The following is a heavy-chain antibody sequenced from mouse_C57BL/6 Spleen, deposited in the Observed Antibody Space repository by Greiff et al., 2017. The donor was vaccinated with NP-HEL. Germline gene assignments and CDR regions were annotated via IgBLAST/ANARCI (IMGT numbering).Heavy chain of an antibody. Sequence: VQLQQSGPVLVKPGASVKMSCKASGYTFTDYYMNWVKQSHGKSLEWIGVINPYNGGTSYNQEFKGKATLTVDKSSSTAYMELNSLTSEDSAVYYCARKGSNYYFDYWGQGTTLTVSS. CDR2: INPYNGGT. CDR3: ARKGSNYYFDY. V-gene: IGHV1-19*01. CDR1: GYTFTDYY. D-gene: IGHD2-5*01. J-gene: IGHJ2*01.